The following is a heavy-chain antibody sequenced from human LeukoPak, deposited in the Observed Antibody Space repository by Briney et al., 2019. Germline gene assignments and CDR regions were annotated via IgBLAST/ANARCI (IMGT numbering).Heavy chain of an antibody. D-gene: IGHD3-3*01. CDR3: ARVRLPDFGVVIAPYYYYYYMDV. CDR2: INHSGST. J-gene: IGHJ6*03. CDR1: GGSFSGYY. V-gene: IGHV4-34*01. Sequence: PSETLSLTCAVYGGSFSGYYWSWIRQPPGKGLEWIGEINHSGSTNYNPSLKSRVTISVDTSKNQFSLKLSSVTAADTPVYYCARVRLPDFGVVIAPYYYYYYMDVWGKGTTVTVSS.